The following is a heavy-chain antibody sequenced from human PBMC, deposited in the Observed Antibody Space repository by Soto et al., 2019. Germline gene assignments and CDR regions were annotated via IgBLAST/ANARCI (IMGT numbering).Heavy chain of an antibody. CDR3: VRVRNNADKRLDV. J-gene: IGHJ6*02. CDR2: IWYGGTT. Sequence: QEVLVESGGGVGRPGNSLRLSCVTSGIIFEAHAFHWVRQAPGKGLKWVALIWYGGTTYYEDSVQGRFSISRDNSRKTVFLQMNHLRPDDSGVYYCVRVRNNADKRLDVWGQGTTVSVSS. CDR1: GIIFEAHA. V-gene: IGHV3-33*01. D-gene: IGHD2-8*01.